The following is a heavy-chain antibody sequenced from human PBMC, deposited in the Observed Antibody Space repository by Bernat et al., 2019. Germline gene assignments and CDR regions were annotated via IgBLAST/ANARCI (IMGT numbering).Heavy chain of an antibody. V-gene: IGHV3-66*01. CDR2: IYSSGST. J-gene: IGHJ3*02. CDR1: GFTVSSNY. Sequence: EVQLVESGGGLVQPGGSLRLSCAVSGFTVSSNYMSWVRQAPGKGLEWVSVIYSSGSTYYADSVKGRFTISRDNSKNTLYLQMNSLRAEDTAVYYCAREAGTTVFAFDIWGQGTMVTVSS. D-gene: IGHD4-17*01. CDR3: AREAGTTVFAFDI.